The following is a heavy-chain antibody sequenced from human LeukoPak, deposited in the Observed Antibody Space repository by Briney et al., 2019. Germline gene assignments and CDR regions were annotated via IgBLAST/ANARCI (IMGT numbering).Heavy chain of an antibody. CDR3: AREHRSSKYFDS. V-gene: IGHV4-39*02. Sequence: SETLSLTCSVSGGSIAVNHYYWGWIRQPPGKGLEWIGSGLYTGNTYSNPSLRSRVTISVDTSKNEFSLRMNSVTAADTAVYYCAREHRSSKYFDSWGQGALMIVSS. CDR1: GGSIAVNHYY. D-gene: IGHD6-6*01. CDR2: GLYTGNT. J-gene: IGHJ4*02.